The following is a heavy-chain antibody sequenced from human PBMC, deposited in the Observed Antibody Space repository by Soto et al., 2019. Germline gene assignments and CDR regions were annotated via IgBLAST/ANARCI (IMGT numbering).Heavy chain of an antibody. Sequence: ASVKVSCKASGYTFTSYAMHWVRLAPGQRLEWMGWINAGNGNTKYSQKFLGRVTITRDTSASTAYMELSSLRSEDTAVYYCAGDTGVVIDAFDIWGQGTMVTVSS. V-gene: IGHV1-3*01. J-gene: IGHJ3*02. CDR3: AGDTGVVIDAFDI. CDR1: GYTFTSYA. CDR2: INAGNGNT. D-gene: IGHD2-21*01.